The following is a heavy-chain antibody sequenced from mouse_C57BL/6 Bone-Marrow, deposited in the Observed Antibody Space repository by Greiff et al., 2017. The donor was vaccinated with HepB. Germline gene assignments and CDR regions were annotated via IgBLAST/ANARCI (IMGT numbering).Heavy chain of an antibody. CDR1: GFTFSDYG. Sequence: EVQLVESGGGLVKPGGSLKLSCAASGFTFSDYGMHWVRQAPEKGLEWVAYISSGSSTIYYADTVKGRFTISRDNAKNTLFLQMTSLRSEDTAMYYCARPIYYDYDVGPFAYWGQGTLVTVSA. D-gene: IGHD2-4*01. CDR2: ISSGSSTI. CDR3: ARPIYYDYDVGPFAY. J-gene: IGHJ3*01. V-gene: IGHV5-17*01.